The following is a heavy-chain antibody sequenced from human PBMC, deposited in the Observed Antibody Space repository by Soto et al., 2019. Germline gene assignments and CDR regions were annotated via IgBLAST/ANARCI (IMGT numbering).Heavy chain of an antibody. CDR1: GGSFSGYY. Sequence: SETLSLTCAVYGGSFSGYYWSWIRQPPGKGLEWIGEINHSGSTNYNPSLKSRVTISVDTSKNQFSLKLSSVTAADTAVYYCARLPSRHWVDYWGQGTLVTVSS. J-gene: IGHJ4*02. V-gene: IGHV4-34*01. D-gene: IGHD3-16*01. CDR2: INHSGST. CDR3: ARLPSRHWVDY.